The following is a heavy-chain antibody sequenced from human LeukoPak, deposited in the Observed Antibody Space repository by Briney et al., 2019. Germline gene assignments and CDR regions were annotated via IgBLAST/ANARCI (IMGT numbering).Heavy chain of an antibody. CDR1: GFTFTTSY. CDR3: ARDPAFGAIDH. V-gene: IGHV3-7*01. J-gene: IGHJ4*02. Sequence: GESLRLSCLTSGFTFTTSYMVWVRQAPGKGLEWVAGMNPDGTTVYYVDSVKGRFTVSRDNAKNSLYLQMNNLRVEDTAVYYCARDPAFGAIDHWGQGTLVTV. CDR2: MNPDGTTV. D-gene: IGHD3-10*01.